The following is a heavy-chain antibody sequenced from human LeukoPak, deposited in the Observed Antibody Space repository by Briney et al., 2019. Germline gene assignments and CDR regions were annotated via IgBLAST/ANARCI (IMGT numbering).Heavy chain of an antibody. CDR2: ISYDGSNK. D-gene: IGHD5-18*01. Sequence: GGSLRLSCAASGFTFSSYGIHWVRQAPGKGLEWVAVISYDGSNKYYADSVKGRFTISRDNSKNTLYLQMNSLRAEDTAVYYCARERGYSYGVFDYWGQGTLVTVSS. CDR1: GFTFSSYG. V-gene: IGHV3-30*03. J-gene: IGHJ4*02. CDR3: ARERGYSYGVFDY.